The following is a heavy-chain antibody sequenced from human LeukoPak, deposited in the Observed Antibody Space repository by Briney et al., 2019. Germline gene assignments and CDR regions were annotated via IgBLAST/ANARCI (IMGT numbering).Heavy chain of an antibody. J-gene: IGHJ4*02. D-gene: IGHD2-15*01. V-gene: IGHV3-30-3*01. CDR2: ISYDGSNK. CDR3: ARDPCSGGSCYRNFDY. CDR1: GFTFSSYA. Sequence: GGSLRLSCAASGFTFSSYAMHWVRQAPGKGLEWVAVISYDGSNKYYAGSVKGRFTIARDNSKNTLYLQMNSLRAEDTAVYHFARDPCSGGSCYRNFDYWGQGTLVTVSS.